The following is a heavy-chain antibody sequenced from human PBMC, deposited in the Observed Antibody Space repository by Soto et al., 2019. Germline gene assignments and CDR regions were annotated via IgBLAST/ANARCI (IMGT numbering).Heavy chain of an antibody. D-gene: IGHD3-10*01. CDR3: ARELGGAGRRDAFDI. CDR1: GFTVSSNY. CDR2: IYSGGST. J-gene: IGHJ3*02. Sequence: EVQLVESGGGLVQPGGSLRLSCAASGFTVSSNYMSWVRQAPGKGLEWVSVIYSGGSTYYADSVKGRFTISRDNYKNTQYLQMNSLRAEDTAVYYCARELGGAGRRDAFDIWGQVTMVTVSS. V-gene: IGHV3-66*01.